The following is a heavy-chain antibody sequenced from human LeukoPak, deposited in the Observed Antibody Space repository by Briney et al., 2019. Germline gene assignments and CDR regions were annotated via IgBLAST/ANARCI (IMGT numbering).Heavy chain of an antibody. CDR2: IYYSGST. Sequence: RTGGSLRLSCAASGFTFSSYSMNWVRQAPGKGLEWIGYIYYSGSTNYNPSLKSRVTISVDTSKNQFSLKLSSVTAADTAVYHCASTVVNRHYYYGMDVWGQGTTVTVSS. CDR1: GFTFSSYS. D-gene: IGHD2-2*01. CDR3: ASTVVNRHYYYGMDV. J-gene: IGHJ6*02. V-gene: IGHV4-59*01.